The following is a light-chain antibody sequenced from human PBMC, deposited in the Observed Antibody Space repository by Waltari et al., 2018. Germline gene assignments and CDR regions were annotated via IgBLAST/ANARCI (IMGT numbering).Light chain of an antibody. J-gene: IGLJ1*01. CDR2: EIT. V-gene: IGLV2-23*02. CDR1: SSEVDILPP. Sequence: QSALTQPASVSGSPGQSITLSSTAPSSEVDILPPVSWYQRHPGDNPKLLIYEITNRASGVSNLFSGSKSGNTVSLTISGLQAEDEADYFCCTFAGYGIYVFGTGTQVSVL. CDR3: CTFAGYGIYV.